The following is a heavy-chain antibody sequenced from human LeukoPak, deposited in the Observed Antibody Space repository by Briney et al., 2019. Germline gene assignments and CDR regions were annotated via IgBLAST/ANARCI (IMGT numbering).Heavy chain of an antibody. CDR1: GFTFSSYA. CDR3: ARGPRVRGNIGY. V-gene: IGHV3-30-3*01. Sequence: PGASLRLYSAASGFTFSSYAMNWVRQAPGKGLEWVAVISYDGSNKYYADSVKGRFTISRDNSKNTLYLQMNSLRAEDTAVYYCARGPRVRGNIGYWGQGTLVTVSS. CDR2: ISYDGSNK. J-gene: IGHJ4*02. D-gene: IGHD2/OR15-2a*01.